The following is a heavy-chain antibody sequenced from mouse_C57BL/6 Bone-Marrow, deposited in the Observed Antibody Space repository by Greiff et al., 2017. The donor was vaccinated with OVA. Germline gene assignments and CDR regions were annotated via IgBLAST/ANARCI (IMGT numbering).Heavy chain of an antibody. CDR2: ISDGGSCT. V-gene: IGHV5-4*01. CDR3: ARVYSSFAY. Sequence: EVQVVESGGGLVKPGGSLKLSCAASGFTFSSYAMSWVHQTPEQRLEWVATISDGGSCTYYPDNVKGRFTISRDNAKNNLYLQISHLKSEDTAMYYCARVYSSFAYWGQGTVVTVSA. D-gene: IGHD1-1*01. CDR1: GFTFSSYA. J-gene: IGHJ3*01.